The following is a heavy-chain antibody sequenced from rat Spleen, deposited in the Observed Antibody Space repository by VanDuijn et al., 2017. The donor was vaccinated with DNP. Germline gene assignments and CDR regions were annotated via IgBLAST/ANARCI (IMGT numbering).Heavy chain of an antibody. CDR3: TTVGYSSYHWFAY. D-gene: IGHD1-2*01. CDR2: ISTSGGST. J-gene: IGHJ3*01. CDR1: GFTFSNYG. V-gene: IGHV5-27*01. Sequence: EVQLVESGGGLVQPGRSLKLSCVVSGFTFSNYGMAWVRQAPKKGLEWVATISTSGGSTYYRDSVKGRFTISRDNAKSTLYLQMDSLRSEDTATYYCTTVGYSSYHWFAYWGQGTLVTVSS.